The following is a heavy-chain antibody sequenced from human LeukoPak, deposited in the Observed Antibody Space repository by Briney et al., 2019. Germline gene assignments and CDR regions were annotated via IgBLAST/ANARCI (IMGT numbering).Heavy chain of an antibody. Sequence: SETLSLTCAVYGGSFSGYYWSWIRQPPGEGLEWIGEINHSGSTNYNPSLKSRVTISVDTSKNQFSPKLSSVTAADTAVYYCARGRFLEWKRWFDPWGQGTLVTVSS. CDR3: ARGRFLEWKRWFDP. J-gene: IGHJ5*02. V-gene: IGHV4-34*01. CDR1: GGSFSGYY. D-gene: IGHD3-3*01. CDR2: INHSGST.